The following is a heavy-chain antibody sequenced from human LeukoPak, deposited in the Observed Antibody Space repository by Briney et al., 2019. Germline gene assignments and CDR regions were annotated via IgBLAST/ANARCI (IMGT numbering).Heavy chain of an antibody. D-gene: IGHD2-2*01. CDR3: AKHAGGHDLDALDI. J-gene: IGHJ3*02. V-gene: IGHV3-23*01. CDR1: EFTFSSFA. CDR2: ISSRSSYI. Sequence: PGGSLRLSCAASEFTFSSFAMSWVRQPPGKGLEWVSSISSRSSYIYYADSVKGRFTISRDNSRNTLSLHMNSLRAEDTAIYFCAKHAGGHDLDALDIWGQGTMVTVSS.